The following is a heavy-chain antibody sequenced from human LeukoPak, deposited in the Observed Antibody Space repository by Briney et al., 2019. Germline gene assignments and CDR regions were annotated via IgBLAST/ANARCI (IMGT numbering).Heavy chain of an antibody. Sequence: GGSLRLSCAASGFTFTSHGMHWVRQAPGKGLEWVAHIRYDGSNKYYADSVKGRFTISRDDSKKMLYLQMNSLRPEDTAVYYCARGRRSGGITMIRGVKDRGWFDFWGQGTLVTVSS. J-gene: IGHJ5*01. CDR3: ARGRRSGGITMIRGVKDRGWFDF. V-gene: IGHV3-30*02. CDR2: IRYDGSNK. D-gene: IGHD3-10*01. CDR1: GFTFTSHG.